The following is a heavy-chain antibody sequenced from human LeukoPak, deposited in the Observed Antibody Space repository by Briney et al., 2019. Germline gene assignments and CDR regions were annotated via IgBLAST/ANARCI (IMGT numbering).Heavy chain of an antibody. CDR3: AEGYCSSTSCYEFWFDP. CDR2: INHSGST. D-gene: IGHD2-2*01. CDR1: GGSFSGYY. J-gene: IGHJ5*02. V-gene: IGHV4-34*01. Sequence: SETLSLTCAVYGGSFSGYYWSWIRQPPGKGLEWIGEINHSGSTNYNPSLKSRVTISVDTSKNQFSLKLSSVTAADTAVYYCAEGYCSSTSCYEFWFDPWGQGTLVTVSS.